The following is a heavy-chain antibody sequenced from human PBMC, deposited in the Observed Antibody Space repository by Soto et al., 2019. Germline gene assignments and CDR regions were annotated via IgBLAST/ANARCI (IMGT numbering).Heavy chain of an antibody. V-gene: IGHV3-23*01. CDR3: AQERNGLCDRGGFDGGGDY. CDR1: GFTFVNYG. J-gene: IGHJ1*01. CDR2: ISGSGEFT. D-gene: IGHD3-22*01. Sequence: GGSLRLSCAVSGFTFVNYGMSWVRQAPGKGLEWVSGISGSGEFTKYAESVKGRFTISRDNSKNTLDLQMNSLRVDDTAVYYWAQERNGLCDRGGFDGGGDYCGEDALATVSP.